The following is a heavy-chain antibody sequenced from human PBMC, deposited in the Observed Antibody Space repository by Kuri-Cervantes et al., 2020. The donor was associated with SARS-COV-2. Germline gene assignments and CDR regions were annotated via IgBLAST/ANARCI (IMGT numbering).Heavy chain of an antibody. Sequence: SETLSLTCTVSGGSISSSSYYWGWIRQPPGKGLEWIGSIYYSGSTYYNPSLESRVTISVDTSKNQFSLKLSSVTAADTAVYYCAREGSDIVVVPAAIRVYYYMDVWGKGTTVTVSS. CDR2: IYYSGST. CDR3: AREGSDIVVVPAAIRVYYYMDV. CDR1: GGSISSSSYY. V-gene: IGHV4-39*01. J-gene: IGHJ6*03. D-gene: IGHD2-2*01.